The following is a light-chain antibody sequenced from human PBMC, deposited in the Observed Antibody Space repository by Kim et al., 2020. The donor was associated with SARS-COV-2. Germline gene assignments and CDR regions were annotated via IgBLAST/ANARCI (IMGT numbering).Light chain of an antibody. V-gene: IGKV3-20*01. CDR1: QSISYYY. CDR2: GTA. CDR3: QQYGGSLT. Sequence: APGERATLSCRASQSISYYYLGWYQQKPGQAPRLLIYGTANRDTGIPDRFSGSGSGTDFTLTISRLEPEDFAVYYCQQYGGSLTFGGGTKVDIK. J-gene: IGKJ4*01.